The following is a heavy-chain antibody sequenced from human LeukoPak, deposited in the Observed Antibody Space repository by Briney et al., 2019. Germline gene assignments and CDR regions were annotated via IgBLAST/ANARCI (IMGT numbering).Heavy chain of an antibody. Sequence: EASVKVSCKASGYTFTSYYMHWVRQAPGQGLEWMGWINPNSGGTNYAQKFQGRVTMTGDTSISTAYMELSRLRSDDTAVYYCARRDILTGYYIRVDWFDPWGQGTLVTVSS. CDR3: ARRDILTGYYIRVDWFDP. CDR1: GYTFTSYY. D-gene: IGHD3-9*01. V-gene: IGHV1-2*02. CDR2: INPNSGGT. J-gene: IGHJ5*02.